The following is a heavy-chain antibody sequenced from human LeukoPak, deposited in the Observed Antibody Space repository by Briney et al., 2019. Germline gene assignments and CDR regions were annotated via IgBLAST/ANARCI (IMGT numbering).Heavy chain of an antibody. CDR1: EFTFSSYW. D-gene: IGHD5-18*01. J-gene: IGHJ4*02. Sequence: GGSLRLSCAASEFTFSSYWMSWVRQAPGKGLEWVANIKEDGSEKYYVDSVKGRFTISRDNAKNSLYLQMNSLRAEDTAVYYCAREWIQLWPGDYWGQGTLVTVSS. CDR3: AREWIQLWPGDY. CDR2: IKEDGSEK. V-gene: IGHV3-7*01.